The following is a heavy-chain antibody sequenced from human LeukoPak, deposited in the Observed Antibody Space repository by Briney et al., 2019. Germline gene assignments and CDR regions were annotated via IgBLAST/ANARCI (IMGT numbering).Heavy chain of an antibody. CDR2: ISYTGSP. J-gene: IGHJ4*02. D-gene: IGHD6-19*01. CDR1: GGSISTYY. CDR3: ARHGSDWSFDY. Sequence: PSESLSLTCTVSGGSISTYYWSWIRQPPGKGLEWIGYISYTGSPNYNPSLKSRLTISIDTSRNQFPLQVSSVTAADTAVYYCARHGSDWSFDYWGQGTLVTVSS. V-gene: IGHV4-59*08.